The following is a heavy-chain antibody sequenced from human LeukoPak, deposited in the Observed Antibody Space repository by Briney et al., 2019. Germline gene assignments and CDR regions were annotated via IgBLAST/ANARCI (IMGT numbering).Heavy chain of an antibody. CDR2: IGTDDEA. CDR1: GFTFSNYD. Sequence: GGSLRLSCAASGFTFSNYDMHWVRQPTGKGLGWVLVIGTDDEAYYSGSVKGRFTVSRENAKNSLYLEMNNLGAGDTAVSYCARVRAADLPGAFDVWGLGKMVTVSS. J-gene: IGHJ3*01. CDR3: ARVRAADLPGAFDV. D-gene: IGHD1-14*01. V-gene: IGHV3-13*04.